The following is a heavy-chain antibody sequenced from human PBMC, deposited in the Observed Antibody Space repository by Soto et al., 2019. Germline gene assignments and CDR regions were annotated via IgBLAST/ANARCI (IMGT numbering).Heavy chain of an antibody. D-gene: IGHD3-22*01. V-gene: IGHV6-1*01. CDR2: TYYRSKWYN. Sequence: PSQTLSLTCAISGDSVSSNSAAWNWIRQSPSRGLEWLGRTYYRSKWYNDYAVSVKSRITINPDTPKNQFSLQLNSVTPEDTAVYYCARATYYYDSSGYYWGPFDIWGQGTMVTVSS. CDR1: GDSVSSNSAA. CDR3: ARATYYYDSSGYYWGPFDI. J-gene: IGHJ3*02.